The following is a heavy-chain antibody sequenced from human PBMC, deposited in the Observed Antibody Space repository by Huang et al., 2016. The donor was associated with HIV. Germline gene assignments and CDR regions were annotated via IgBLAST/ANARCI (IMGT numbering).Heavy chain of an antibody. V-gene: IGHV4-39*01. CDR1: GGSIRSSDYH. CDR2: FYLKGST. CDR3: ARHREGPVAYYSGWGSHLNYMDV. D-gene: IGHD3-10*01. J-gene: IGHJ6*03. Sequence: QLLLQESGPGLVKPSEALALTCAVAGGSIRSSDYHWGWIRQPPGKGLEWIGRFYLKGSTHYRPSLKSRVTIAVDTSKNLFFLNLTSMTAADTAVYYCARHREGPVAYYSGWGSHLNYMDVWGRGRTVVVSS.